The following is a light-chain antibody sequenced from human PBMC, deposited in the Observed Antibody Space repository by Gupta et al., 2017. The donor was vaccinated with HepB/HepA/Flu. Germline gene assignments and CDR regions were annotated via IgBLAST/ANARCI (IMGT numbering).Light chain of an antibody. Sequence: SYELTQRPSVFVSPGQTANITCSGNTVEEKYICCDQQKPGQFPVLVIYQDSKRPSGIPERFAGSNSGNTATLTITETQAMDEADDFCQAWDSIVVCGGGTKLTVL. V-gene: IGLV3-1*01. J-gene: IGLJ3*02. CDR3: QAWDSIVV. CDR1: TVEEKY. CDR2: QDS.